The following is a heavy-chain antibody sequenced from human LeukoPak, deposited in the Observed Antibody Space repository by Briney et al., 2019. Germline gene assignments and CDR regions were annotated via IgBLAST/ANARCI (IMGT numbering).Heavy chain of an antibody. Sequence: SETLSLTCIVSGGSVTTSNSYWGWIRQPPGRGLEWIGIIYYSGTTYYTPSLKSRVTISVDTSKNHLSLKLSSVTAADTAVYYCARLTYGSGYIDPWGQGTLVTVSS. J-gene: IGHJ5*02. CDR1: GGSVTTSNSY. CDR3: ARLTYGSGYIDP. V-gene: IGHV4-39*02. CDR2: IYYSGTT. D-gene: IGHD3-10*01.